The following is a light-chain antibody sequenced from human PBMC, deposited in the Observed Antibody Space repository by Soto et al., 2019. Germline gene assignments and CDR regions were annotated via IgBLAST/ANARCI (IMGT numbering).Light chain of an antibody. CDR2: AAS. J-gene: IGKJ1*01. V-gene: IGKV1-12*01. CDR1: QDINNR. CDR3: LQVKSFART. Sequence: DIQMTQSPSSVSASVGDRVTITCRASQDINNRLAWFQQRPGRAPKYLIQAASILQSGFPSRFSGSGAWTDFTLTINSLQPEDLATYYCLQVKSFARTFGQGTKVELK.